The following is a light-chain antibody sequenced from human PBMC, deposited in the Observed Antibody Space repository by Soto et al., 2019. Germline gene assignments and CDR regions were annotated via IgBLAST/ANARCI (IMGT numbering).Light chain of an antibody. V-gene: IGLV2-14*01. Sequence: QSALTQPASVSGSPGQSITISCTGTSSDVGGYNYVSWYQQHPRKAPKLMLYEVSNRPSGVSNRFSGSKSGNTASLTISGLQAEDEADYYCSSYTSSSTLVVFGGGTKPTVL. CDR3: SSYTSSSTLVV. J-gene: IGLJ2*01. CDR2: EVS. CDR1: SSDVGGYNY.